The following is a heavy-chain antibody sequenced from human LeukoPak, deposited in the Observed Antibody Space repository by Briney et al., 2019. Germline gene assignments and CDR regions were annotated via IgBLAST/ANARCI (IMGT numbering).Heavy chain of an antibody. Sequence: PGGSLRLSCAASGFTFSSYAMHWVRQAPGKGLEWVAVISYDGSNKYYADSVKGRFTISRDNSKNTLYLQMNSLRAEDTAVYYCAKVQLPGYCSGGSCYGFDYWGQGTLVTVSS. CDR1: GFTFSSYA. V-gene: IGHV3-30*04. J-gene: IGHJ4*02. CDR3: AKVQLPGYCSGGSCYGFDY. CDR2: ISYDGSNK. D-gene: IGHD2-15*01.